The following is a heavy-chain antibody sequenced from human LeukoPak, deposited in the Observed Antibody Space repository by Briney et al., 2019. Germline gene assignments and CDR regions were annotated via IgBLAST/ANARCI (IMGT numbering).Heavy chain of an antibody. D-gene: IGHD3-9*01. CDR2: INHSGST. V-gene: IGHV4-34*01. CDR3: ARGIRYFDWLLPGYYFDY. CDR1: GGSFSGYY. Sequence: SETLSLTCAVYGGSFSGYYWSWIRQPPGKGLEWIGEINHSGSTNYNPSLKSRVTISVDTSKNQFSLKLSSVTAADTAVYYCARGIRYFDWLLPGYYFDYWGQGTLVTVSS. J-gene: IGHJ4*02.